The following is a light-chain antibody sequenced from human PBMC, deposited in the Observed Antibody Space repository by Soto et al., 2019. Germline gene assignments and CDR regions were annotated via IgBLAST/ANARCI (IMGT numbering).Light chain of an antibody. V-gene: IGLV1-40*01. CDR1: SSNIGAPFD. CDR3: QSYDNSLSAWV. CDR2: GND. Sequence: QSVLTQPPSVSGAPGQRVTISCSGSSSNIGAPFDVHWYQQVPGSAPKIVIYGNDTRPSGVPGRFSGSKSGTSASLAITGLQAEDEADYFCQSYDNSLSAWVFGGGTKVTVL. J-gene: IGLJ3*02.